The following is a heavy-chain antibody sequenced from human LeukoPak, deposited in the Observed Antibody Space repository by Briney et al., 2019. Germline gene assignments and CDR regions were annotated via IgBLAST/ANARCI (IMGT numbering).Heavy chain of an antibody. J-gene: IGHJ2*01. Sequence: GGSLRLSCAASGFTFSSYWMHWVRQAPGKGLVWVSRINSDGSSTSYADSVKGRFTISRDNSKNTLYLYMNSLRAEDTAVYYCAKDLSSGWYWYFDLWGRGTLVTVSS. CDR1: GFTFSSYW. D-gene: IGHD6-19*01. V-gene: IGHV3-74*01. CDR2: INSDGSST. CDR3: AKDLSSGWYWYFDL.